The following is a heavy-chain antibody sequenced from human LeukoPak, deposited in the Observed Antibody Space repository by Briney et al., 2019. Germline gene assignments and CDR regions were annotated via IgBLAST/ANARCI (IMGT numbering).Heavy chain of an antibody. J-gene: IGHJ4*02. CDR2: IYYSGST. D-gene: IGHD5-12*01. Sequence: PSETLSFTCTVSGDSISSGGNYWSWLRQHPGKGLEWIGYIYYSGSTYYNPSLKSRLTISVDTSKNQFSLKLSSVTAADTAVYYCARWGNSGYASGYFDYWGQGTLVTVSS. V-gene: IGHV4-31*03. CDR1: GDSISSGGNY. CDR3: ARWGNSGYASGYFDY.